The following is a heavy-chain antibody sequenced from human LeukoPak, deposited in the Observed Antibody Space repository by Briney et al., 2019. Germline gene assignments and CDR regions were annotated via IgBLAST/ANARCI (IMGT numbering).Heavy chain of an antibody. Sequence: GRSLRLSCAASGFTFSSYGMHWVRQAPGEGLEWVAVIWYDGSNKYYADSVKGRFTISRDNSKNTLHLQMNSLRAEDTAVYYCARDSRQGLLRWYFDYWGQGTLVTVSS. V-gene: IGHV3-33*01. CDR2: IWYDGSNK. CDR3: ARDSRQGLLRWYFDY. D-gene: IGHD4-23*01. J-gene: IGHJ4*02. CDR1: GFTFSSYG.